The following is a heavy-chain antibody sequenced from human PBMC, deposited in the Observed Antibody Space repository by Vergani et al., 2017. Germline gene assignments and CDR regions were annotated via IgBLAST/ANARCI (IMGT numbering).Heavy chain of an antibody. J-gene: IGHJ3*02. CDR2: IYYSGST. Sequence: QLQLQESGPGLVKPSETLSLTCTVSGGSISSSSYYWGWIRQPPGKGLEWIGSIYYSGSTYYNPSLKSRFTISVDTSKNQFYLKLSSVTAADTAVYYCARSAYYDVWSGYYEVGNEAFDIWGQGTMVTVSS. V-gene: IGHV4-39*07. CDR3: ARSAYYDVWSGYYEVGNEAFDI. CDR1: GGSISSSSYY. D-gene: IGHD3-3*01.